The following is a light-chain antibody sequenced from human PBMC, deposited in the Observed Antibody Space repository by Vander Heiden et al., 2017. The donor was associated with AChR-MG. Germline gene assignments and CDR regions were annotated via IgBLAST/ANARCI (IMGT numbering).Light chain of an antibody. CDR1: RSVSSS. V-gene: IGKV3-15*01. CDR3: QQYYNWAPWT. J-gene: IGKJ1*01. Sequence: ELVMTQSPATLSVSPGERATLSCRASRSVSSSLAWYQQKPGQAPRLLIYGASTRAAGIPARFSGSGSGTEFTLTISSRQSEDFAVYYCQQYYNWAPWTFGQGTRVEIK. CDR2: GAS.